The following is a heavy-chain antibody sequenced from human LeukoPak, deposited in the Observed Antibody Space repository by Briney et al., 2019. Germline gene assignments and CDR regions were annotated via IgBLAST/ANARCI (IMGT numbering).Heavy chain of an antibody. V-gene: IGHV4-61*02. CDR3: ARDLYYYDSSGYYLWGFDI. D-gene: IGHD3-22*01. J-gene: IGHJ3*02. Sequence: SQTLSLTCTVSGGSISSGSYYWSWIRQPAGKGLEWIVRIYTSGSTNYNPSLKSRVTISVDTSKNQFSLKLSSVTAADTAVYYCARDLYYYDSSGYYLWGFDIWGQGTLVTASS. CDR2: IYTSGST. CDR1: GGSISSGSYY.